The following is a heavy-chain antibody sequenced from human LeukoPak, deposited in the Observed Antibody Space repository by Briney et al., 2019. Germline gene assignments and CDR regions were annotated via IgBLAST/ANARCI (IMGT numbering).Heavy chain of an antibody. V-gene: IGHV3-23*01. CDR1: GFTFSSYA. CDR3: AKRALDYYGSGSYRYYYMDV. CDR2: ISGSGGST. J-gene: IGHJ6*03. D-gene: IGHD3-10*01. Sequence: GGSLRLSCAASGFTFSSYAMSWVRQAPGKGLEWVSAISGSGGSTYYADSVKGRFTISRDNSKNTLYLQMNSLRAEDTAVYYCAKRALDYYGSGSYRYYYMDVWGKGTTVTVSS.